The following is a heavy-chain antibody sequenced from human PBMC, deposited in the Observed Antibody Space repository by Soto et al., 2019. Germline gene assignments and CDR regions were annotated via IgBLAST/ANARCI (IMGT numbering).Heavy chain of an antibody. V-gene: IGHV3-33*01. D-gene: IGHD1-26*01. CDR3: SRDTDLATVGH. Sequence: QVQLVESGGGVVQPGRSLRLSCSGSGFTFGDYGMHWVRQAPGKGLEWLAIIWAAGGNKVYRDSVQGRFTVSRDNFRKTLFLQMNDLRAEDTAMYYCSRDTDLATVGHWGQGNRVIVSS. CDR2: IWAAGGNK. J-gene: IGHJ4*02. CDR1: GFTFGDYG.